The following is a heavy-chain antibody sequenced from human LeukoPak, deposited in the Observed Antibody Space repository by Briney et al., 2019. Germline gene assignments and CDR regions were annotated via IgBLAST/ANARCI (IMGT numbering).Heavy chain of an antibody. CDR1: GFTFCDYY. D-gene: IGHD3-3*01. J-gene: IGHJ4*02. CDR2: ISSSGSTI. CDR3: ARYDFWSGKSLDY. Sequence: GGSLRHSCAASGFTFCDYYMSWIRQALGKGREWVSYISSSGSTIYYADSVKGRFTISRDNAKNSLYLQMNSLRAEDTAVYYCARYDFWSGKSLDYWGQGTLVTVSS. V-gene: IGHV3-11*01.